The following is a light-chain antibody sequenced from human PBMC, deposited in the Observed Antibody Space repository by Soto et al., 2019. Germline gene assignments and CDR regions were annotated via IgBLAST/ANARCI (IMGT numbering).Light chain of an antibody. J-gene: IGKJ4*01. CDR1: QSVSIY. V-gene: IGKV3-11*01. CDR3: QQRSNWPT. CDR2: DAS. Sequence: EIVWTQSPATLSLSPGERATLSCRASQSVSIYLAGYQQKPGQAPRLLIYDASNKATGIPARFSGSGSGTDFTLNISSLEPEDFAVYYCQQRSNWPTFGGGPKVEI.